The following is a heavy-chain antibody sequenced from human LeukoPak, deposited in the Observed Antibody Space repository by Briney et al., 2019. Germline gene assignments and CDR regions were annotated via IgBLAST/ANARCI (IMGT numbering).Heavy chain of an antibody. CDR1: GSSFGSYT. CDR3: ARPRGCGSSKCNNFDY. CDR2: MNEYGSDI. J-gene: IGHJ4*02. V-gene: IGHV3-7*01. D-gene: IGHD2-15*01. Sequence: GGSLRLSCAASGSSFGSYTMSWARQAPGKGLEWVTYMNEYGSDIFYVDSVKGRFTISRDNAKNSLYLQMNSLRAEDTGVYYCARPRGCGSSKCNNFDYWGQGTLVTVSS.